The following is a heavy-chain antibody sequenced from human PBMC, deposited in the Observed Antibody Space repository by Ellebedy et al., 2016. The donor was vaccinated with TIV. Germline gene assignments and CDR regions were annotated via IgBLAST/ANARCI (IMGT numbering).Heavy chain of an antibody. J-gene: IGHJ6*03. V-gene: IGHV4-39*01. D-gene: IGHD1-1*01. CDR3: ASVLSESGTIYYYYYYYMDV. CDR1: GGSISSSSYY. Sequence: SETLSLTXTVSGGSISSSSYYWGWIRQPPGKGLEWIGSIYYSGSTYYNPSLKSRVTISVDTSKNQFSLKLSSVTAADTAVYYCASVLSESGTIYYYYYYYMDVWGKGTTVTVSS. CDR2: IYYSGST.